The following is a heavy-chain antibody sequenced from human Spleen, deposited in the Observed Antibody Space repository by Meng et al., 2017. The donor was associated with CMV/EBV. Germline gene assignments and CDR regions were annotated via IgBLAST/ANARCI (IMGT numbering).Heavy chain of an antibody. V-gene: IGHV3-23*01. CDR3: AREAYYSDSYGSHPDAFDI. D-gene: IGHD3-22*01. Sequence: GESLKISCVASGFTFSSYAVSWVRQAPGKGLEWVSSISGSGDNTYYADSVKGRFTISRDNARNSLYLQMNSLRAEDTALYYCAREAYYSDSYGSHPDAFDIWGQGTMVTVSS. CDR1: GFTFSSYA. CDR2: ISGSGDNT. J-gene: IGHJ3*02.